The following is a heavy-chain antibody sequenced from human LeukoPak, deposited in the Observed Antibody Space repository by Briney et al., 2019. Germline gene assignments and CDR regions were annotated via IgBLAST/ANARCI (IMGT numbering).Heavy chain of an antibody. CDR2: ISAYNGNT. Sequence: GASVKVSCKASGYTFTSYGISWVRQAPGQGLEWMGWISAYNGNTNYAQKLQGRVTMTTDTSTSTAYMELRSLRSDDTAVYYCARVGSGYDSSYYYYMDVWGKGTTVTVSS. V-gene: IGHV1-18*01. CDR3: ARVGSGYDSSYYYYMDV. CDR1: GYTFTSYG. J-gene: IGHJ6*03. D-gene: IGHD5-12*01.